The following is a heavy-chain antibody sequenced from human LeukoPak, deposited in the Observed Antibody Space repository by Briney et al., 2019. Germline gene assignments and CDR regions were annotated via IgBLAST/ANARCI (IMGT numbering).Heavy chain of an antibody. J-gene: IGHJ4*02. CDR3: ARDRERRHIFDY. CDR1: GGSISSGDYY. Sequence: SETLSLTCTVSGGSISSGDYYWSWIRQPPGKGLEWIGYIYYSGSTYYNPSLKSRVTISVDTSKNQFSLKLSSVTAADTAVYYCARDRERRHIFDYWGQGTLVTVSS. CDR2: IYYSGST. V-gene: IGHV4-30-4*01. D-gene: IGHD3-10*01.